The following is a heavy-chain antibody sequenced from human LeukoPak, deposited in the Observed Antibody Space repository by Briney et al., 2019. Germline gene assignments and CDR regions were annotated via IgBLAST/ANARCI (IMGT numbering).Heavy chain of an antibody. CDR2: VDPEDGET. CDR3: ATVPRGPDWAYYFDY. V-gene: IGHV1-69-2*01. J-gene: IGHJ4*02. CDR1: GYTFTDYY. Sequence: ASVTVSCKVSGYTFTDYYMHWVQQAPGKGLEWMGLVDPEDGETIYAEKFQGRVTITADTSTDTAYMELSSLRSEDTAVYYCATVPRGPDWAYYFDYWGQGTLVTVSS. D-gene: IGHD3/OR15-3a*01.